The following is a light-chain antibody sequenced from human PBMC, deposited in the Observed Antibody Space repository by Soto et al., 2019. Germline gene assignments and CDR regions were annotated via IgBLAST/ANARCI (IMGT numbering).Light chain of an antibody. J-gene: IGKJ4*01. V-gene: IGKV3-20*01. CDR3: QQYGSSPLT. CDR2: DAS. Sequence: EIVLTQSPDTLSLSPGERATLSCRASQSVRSNYLAWYQQKPGQAPRFLIYDASSRATGIPDRFSGSGSGTDFTLTISRLEPEEFAVYYCQQYGSSPLTFGGGNKVDIK. CDR1: QSVRSNY.